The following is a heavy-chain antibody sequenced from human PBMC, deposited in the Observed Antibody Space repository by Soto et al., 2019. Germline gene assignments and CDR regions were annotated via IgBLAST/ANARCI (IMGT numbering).Heavy chain of an antibody. CDR2: ISSSSSYI. CDR3: ASHPVATTDYYYYGMDV. CDR1: GFTFSSYS. Sequence: GGSLRLSCAASGFTFSSYSMNWVRQAPGKGLEWVSSISSSSSYIYYADSVKGRFTISRDNAKNSLYLQMNSLRAEDTAVYYCASHPVATTDYYYYGMDVWGQGTTVTVSS. V-gene: IGHV3-21*01. D-gene: IGHD5-12*01. J-gene: IGHJ6*02.